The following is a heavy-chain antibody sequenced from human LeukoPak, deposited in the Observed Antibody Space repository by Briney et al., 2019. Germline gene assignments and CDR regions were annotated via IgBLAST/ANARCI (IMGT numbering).Heavy chain of an antibody. CDR1: GGTFSSYA. V-gene: IGHV1-69*13. Sequence: SVKVSCKASGGTFSSYAVSWVRQAPGQGLEWMGGIIPIFGTANYAQKFQGRVTITADESTSTAYMELSSLRSEDTAVYYCARVGAAAGTLGKIYYYGMDVWGQGTTVTVSS. D-gene: IGHD6-13*01. J-gene: IGHJ6*02. CDR2: IIPIFGTA. CDR3: ARVGAAAGTLGKIYYYGMDV.